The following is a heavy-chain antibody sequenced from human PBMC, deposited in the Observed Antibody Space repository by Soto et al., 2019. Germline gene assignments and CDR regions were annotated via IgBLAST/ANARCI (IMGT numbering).Heavy chain of an antibody. V-gene: IGHV3-23*01. CDR2: ISASGGST. J-gene: IGHJ4*02. CDR3: ANYIVGAPRH. D-gene: IGHD1-26*01. Sequence: EVQLLESGGGLVQPGGSLRLSCAASGFTFSSYAISWVRQAPGKGLEWVSAISASGGSTYYADSVRGRFTISRDNSKNTLYLQMNSLRAEDTAVYYCANYIVGAPRHWGQGTLVTVSS. CDR1: GFTFSSYA.